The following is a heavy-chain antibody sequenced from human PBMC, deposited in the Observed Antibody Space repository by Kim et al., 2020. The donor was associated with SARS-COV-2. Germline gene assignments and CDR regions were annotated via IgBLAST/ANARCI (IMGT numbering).Heavy chain of an antibody. CDR1: GFSFSTYD. CDR2: IGTLHDT. Sequence: GGSLRLSCGTSGFSFSTYDMHWVRQTPGEGLEWVSSIGTLHDTYYPGSVKCRFTISRENAKDSLYLQMNSLTAGDTAIYFCARGLMTSCNRTSCPFDNWGQGTPVTVSS. CDR3: ARGLMTSCNRTSCPFDN. V-gene: IGHV3-13*01. J-gene: IGHJ4*02. D-gene: IGHD2-2*01.